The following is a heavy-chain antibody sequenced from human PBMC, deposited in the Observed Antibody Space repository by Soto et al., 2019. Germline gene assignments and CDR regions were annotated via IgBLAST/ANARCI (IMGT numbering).Heavy chain of an antibody. J-gene: IGHJ4*02. CDR3: ARGSYGSGSYFQAYFDF. D-gene: IGHD3-10*01. Sequence: QVQLQESGPGLVEPSQTLSLTCSVSAGSIRSTGYYWSWIRHHPGKGLEWIGYIYYSGTTKYNPSLQSRLSLSIDTSKNQFSLRLNSLTAADTAVYYCARGSYGSGSYFQAYFDFWGQGTLVTVSS. CDR2: IYYSGTT. CDR1: AGSIRSTGYY. V-gene: IGHV4-31*03.